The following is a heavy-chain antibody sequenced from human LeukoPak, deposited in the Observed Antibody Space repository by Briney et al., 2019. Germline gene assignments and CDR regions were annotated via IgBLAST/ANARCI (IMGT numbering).Heavy chain of an antibody. D-gene: IGHD2-15*01. V-gene: IGHV3-23*01. CDR3: AKAGRIVVVVAATPFDP. Sequence: GGSLRLSCAASGFTFSSYAMSWVRQAPGKGLEWVSAISGSGGSTYYADSVKGRFTISRDNSKNTLYLQMNSLRAEDTAAYYCAKAGRIVVVVAATPFDPWGQGTLVTVSS. J-gene: IGHJ5*02. CDR1: GFTFSSYA. CDR2: ISGSGGST.